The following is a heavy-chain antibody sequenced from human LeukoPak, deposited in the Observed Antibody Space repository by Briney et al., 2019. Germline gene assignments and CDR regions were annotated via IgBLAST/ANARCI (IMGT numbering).Heavy chain of an antibody. J-gene: IGHJ4*02. D-gene: IGHD3-22*01. V-gene: IGHV4-59*01. CDR3: ARAFRGYAFDY. CDR2: IYYSGST. CDR1: GGSISSYY. Sequence: PSETLSLTCTVSGGSISSYYWSWIRQPPGKGLEWIGYIYYSGSTNYNPSLKSRVTISVDTSKNQFSLKLSSVTAADTAVYYCARAFRGYAFDYWGQGTLVTVSS.